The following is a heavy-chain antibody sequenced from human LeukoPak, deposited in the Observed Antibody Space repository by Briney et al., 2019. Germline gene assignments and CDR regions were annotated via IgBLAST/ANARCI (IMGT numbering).Heavy chain of an antibody. D-gene: IGHD6-19*01. J-gene: IGHJ4*02. Sequence: GGSLKLSCAASGFTFSSYAMSWVRQAPGKGLEWVSAISGSGGSTYYADSVKGRFTISRDNSKNTLYLQMNSLRAEDTAVYYCAKDIAVAGTSSDYWGQGTLVTVSS. CDR2: ISGSGGST. CDR3: AKDIAVAGTSSDY. V-gene: IGHV3-23*01. CDR1: GFTFSSYA.